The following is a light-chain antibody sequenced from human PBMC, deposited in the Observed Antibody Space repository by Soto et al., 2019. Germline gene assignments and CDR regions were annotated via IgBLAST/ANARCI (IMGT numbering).Light chain of an antibody. Sequence: QSALTQPPSASGSPGQSVTISCTGTSSDVGGYNYVSWYQQHPGKAPKLMIYEVSKRPSGVPFRFSASKSANTASLTVSGLQAEDEADYYCAAWDDSLGAYVFGTGTKLTVL. CDR1: SSDVGGYNY. CDR3: AAWDDSLGAYV. J-gene: IGLJ1*01. CDR2: EVS. V-gene: IGLV2-8*01.